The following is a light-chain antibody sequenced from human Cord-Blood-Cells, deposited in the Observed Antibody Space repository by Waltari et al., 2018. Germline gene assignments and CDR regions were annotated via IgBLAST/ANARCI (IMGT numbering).Light chain of an antibody. J-gene: IGLJ1*01. Sequence: QSALTQPASVSGSPGQSITLPCPGTSSDVGGYHYVSWYQQHSGKAPKLMIYDVSNRPSGVSNRFSGSKSGNTASLTISGLQAEDEADYYCSSYTSSSTLFGTGTKVTVL. CDR1: SSDVGGYHY. CDR2: DVS. CDR3: SSYTSSSTL. V-gene: IGLV2-14*01.